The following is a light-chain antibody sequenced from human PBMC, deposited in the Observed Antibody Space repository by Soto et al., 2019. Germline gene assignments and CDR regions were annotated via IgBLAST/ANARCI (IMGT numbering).Light chain of an antibody. CDR1: SSDVGGYNH. J-gene: IGLJ2*01. CDR2: EVS. Sequence: QSALAQPPSASGSPGQSVTISCTGTSSDVGGYNHVSWYQQHPGKAPKLMIYEVSKRPSGVPDRFSGSKSGNTASLTVSGLQAEDEADYYCSAYAGTYVVLGGGTKLTVL. V-gene: IGLV2-8*01. CDR3: SAYAGTYVV.